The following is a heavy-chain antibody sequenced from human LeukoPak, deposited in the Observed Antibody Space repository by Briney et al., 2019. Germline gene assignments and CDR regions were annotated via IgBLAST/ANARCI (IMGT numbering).Heavy chain of an antibody. Sequence: SETLSLTCSVSGFSISGGYYWGWIRQPPGKGLEWLGSIYHSGNTDYNPSLKSRVTISVDTAKNKFFLRLGSVTAADTAVYYCAREGWLSQYNWFDPWGQGTLVTVSS. CDR1: GFSISGGYY. CDR2: IYHSGNT. CDR3: AREGWLSQYNWFDP. D-gene: IGHD3-22*01. J-gene: IGHJ5*02. V-gene: IGHV4-38-2*02.